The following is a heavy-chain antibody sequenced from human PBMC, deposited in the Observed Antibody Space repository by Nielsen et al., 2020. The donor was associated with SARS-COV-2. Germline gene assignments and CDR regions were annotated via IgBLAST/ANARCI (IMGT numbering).Heavy chain of an antibody. CDR2: ISSSSSYI. J-gene: IGHJ4*02. CDR1: GFTFSSYS. Sequence: GESLKISCAASGFTFSSYSMNWVRQAPGKGLEWVSSISSSSSYIYYADSVKGRFTISRDNAKNSLYLQMNSLRAEDTAVYYCARAGLVAGTEGYYMDVWGQGTLVIVSS. CDR3: ARAGLVAGTEGYYMDV. D-gene: IGHD6-19*01. V-gene: IGHV3-21*01.